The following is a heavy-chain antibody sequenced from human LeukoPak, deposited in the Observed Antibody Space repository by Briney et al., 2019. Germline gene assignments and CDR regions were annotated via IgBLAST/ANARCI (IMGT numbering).Heavy chain of an antibody. CDR1: GFTFTSYS. CDR3: AMGATSWSGYSFPKIFQH. J-gene: IGHJ1*01. CDR2: ISGSGSSI. D-gene: IGHD3-3*01. V-gene: IGHV3-23*01. Sequence: GGSLRLSCAASGFTFTSYSMNWVHQAPGKGLKWVSVISGSGSSIYYTDSVKGRFTISRDNSKNTLYLQMNSLRAEDTAVYYCAMGATSWSGYSFPKIFQHWGRGTLVTVSS.